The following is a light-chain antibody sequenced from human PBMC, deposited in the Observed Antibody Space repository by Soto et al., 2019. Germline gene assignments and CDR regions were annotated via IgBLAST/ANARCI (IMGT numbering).Light chain of an antibody. CDR1: SSDVGAYDY. V-gene: IGLV2-11*01. CDR3: CSYADNYTWV. CDR2: DVS. J-gene: IGLJ3*02. Sequence: QSVLTQPRSVSGSPGQSITISCTGTSSDVGAYDYVSWYQQHPGKAPKLIIYDVSKRPSGVPDRFSGSKSGNAASLTISGLRAEDEADYYCCSYADNYTWVFGGGTKVTVL.